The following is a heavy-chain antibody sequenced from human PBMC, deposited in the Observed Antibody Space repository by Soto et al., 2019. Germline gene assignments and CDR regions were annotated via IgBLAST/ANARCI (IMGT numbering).Heavy chain of an antibody. D-gene: IGHD6-13*01. J-gene: IGHJ6*03. CDR2: INHSGST. CDR3: ARKKKIAAAGPNYYYYYYMDV. CDR1: GGSFSGYY. Sequence: SETLSLTCAVYGGSFSGYYWSWIRQPPGKGLEWIGEINHSGSTNYNPSLKSRVTISVDTSKNQFSLKLSSVTAADTAVYYCARKKKIAAAGPNYYYYYYMDVWGKGTTVTVSS. V-gene: IGHV4-34*01.